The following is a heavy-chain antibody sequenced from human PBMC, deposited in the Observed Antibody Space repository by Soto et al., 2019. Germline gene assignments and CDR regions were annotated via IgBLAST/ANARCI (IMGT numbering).Heavy chain of an antibody. CDR1: GGSVSSANYY. CDR3: ARVSGSYYHVYYFDY. J-gene: IGHJ4*02. CDR2: IYYSGNT. V-gene: IGHV4-61*01. D-gene: IGHD1-26*01. Sequence: QVQLQESGPGLVKPSETLSLTCTVSGGSVSSANYYWGWIRQPPGKGLEWIGSIYYSGNTNYNPSLNSRVTISVDTSKNQFSLRLSSLTAADTAVYYCARVSGSYYHVYYFDYWGQGTLVTVSS.